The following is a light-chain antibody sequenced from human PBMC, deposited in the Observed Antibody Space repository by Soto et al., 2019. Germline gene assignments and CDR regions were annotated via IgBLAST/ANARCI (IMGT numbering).Light chain of an antibody. CDR2: AVS. V-gene: IGKV1-16*02. CDR1: QGISNY. CDR3: HQSYRYGR. Sequence: DIQMTQSPSSVSASVGDRVTITCRASQGISNYLAWFQQKPGKAPKSLIYAVSSLQSGVPSKFSGSGSGTEFTLTISSLDSDDIATYYYHQSYRYGRVAQGTKGDI. J-gene: IGKJ1*01.